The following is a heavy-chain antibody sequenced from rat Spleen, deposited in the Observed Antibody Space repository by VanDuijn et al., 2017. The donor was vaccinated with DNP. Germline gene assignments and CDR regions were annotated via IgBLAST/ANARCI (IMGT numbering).Heavy chain of an antibody. J-gene: IGHJ4*01. CDR1: GFTFNNYW. CDR2: ITSSGGST. CDR3: ARHANYGSLVYAMDA. V-gene: IGHV5-31*01. Sequence: EVQLVESGGDLVQPGRSLKLSCVASGFTFNNYWMTWIRQVPGKGLEWVASITSSGGSTYYPDSVKGRFTISRDNAKNTLYLQMDSLRSEETATYYCARHANYGSLVYAMDAWGQGTSVTVSS. D-gene: IGHD1-3*01.